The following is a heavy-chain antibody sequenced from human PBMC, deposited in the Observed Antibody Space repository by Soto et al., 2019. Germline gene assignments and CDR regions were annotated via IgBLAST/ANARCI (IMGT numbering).Heavy chain of an antibody. CDR1: GGSFSGYY. D-gene: IGHD6-19*01. Sequence: SETLSLTCAVYGGSFSGYYWSWIRQPPGKGLEWIGEINHSGSTNYNPSLKSRVTISVDTSKNQFSLKLSSVTAADTAVYYCARYGVGSGWQYYFDYWGQGTLVTVSS. J-gene: IGHJ4*02. V-gene: IGHV4-34*01. CDR2: INHSGST. CDR3: ARYGVGSGWQYYFDY.